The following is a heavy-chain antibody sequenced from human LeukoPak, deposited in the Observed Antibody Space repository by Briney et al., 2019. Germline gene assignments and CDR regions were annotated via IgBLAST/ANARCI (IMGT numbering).Heavy chain of an antibody. Sequence: PSETLSLTCTVSGGSISSSSYYWGWIRQPPGKGLEWIGSIYYSGSTYYNPSLKSRVTISVDTSKNQFSLKLSSVTAADTAVYYCARGFQDCRDGYRCDAFDIWGQGTMVTVSS. V-gene: IGHV4-39*07. J-gene: IGHJ3*02. CDR2: IYYSGST. CDR3: ARGFQDCRDGYRCDAFDI. D-gene: IGHD5-24*01. CDR1: GGSISSSSYY.